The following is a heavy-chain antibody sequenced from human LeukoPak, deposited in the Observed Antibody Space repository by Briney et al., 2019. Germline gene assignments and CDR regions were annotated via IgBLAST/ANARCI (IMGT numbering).Heavy chain of an antibody. V-gene: IGHV4-4*02. CDR2: IFHSGST. J-gene: IGHJ4*02. CDR3: ATARYYDISGYYFW. Sequence: PSETLSLTCAVSGGSISSDNWWSWVRQPPGKGLEWIGEIFHSGSTNYNPSLKSRVTISVDKSKTQFSLKLNSVTAADTAVYYCATARYYDISGYYFWWGQGTLVTVSS. D-gene: IGHD3-22*01. CDR1: GGSISSDNW.